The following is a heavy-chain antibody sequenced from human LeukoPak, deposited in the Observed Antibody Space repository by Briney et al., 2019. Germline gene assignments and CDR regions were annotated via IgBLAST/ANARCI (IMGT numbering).Heavy chain of an antibody. CDR2: INPNSGGT. V-gene: IGHV1-2*02. CDR1: GYTFTGYY. J-gene: IGHJ4*02. CDR3: ARGSPDGYLYYFDY. D-gene: IGHD5-24*01. Sequence: ASVTVSCKASGYTFTGYYIHWVRQAPGQGLEWMGWINPNSGGTNYAQRFQGRVTMTRGTSITTANMELSGLRSDDAAMYYCARGSPDGYLYYFDYWGQGTLVPVSS.